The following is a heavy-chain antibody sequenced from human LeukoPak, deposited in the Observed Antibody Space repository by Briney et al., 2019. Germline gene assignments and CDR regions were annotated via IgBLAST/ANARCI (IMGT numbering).Heavy chain of an antibody. CDR1: GCTFTSYG. CDR2: ISAYNGNT. D-gene: IGHD2-2*01. Sequence: ASVKVSCKASGCTFTSYGISWVRQAPGQGLEWMGWISAYNGNTNYAQKLQGRVTMTTDTSTSTAHMELRSLRSDDTAVYYCARVDIIVVVPAAMNYWGQGTLVTVSS. V-gene: IGHV1-18*01. CDR3: ARVDIIVVVPAAMNY. J-gene: IGHJ4*02.